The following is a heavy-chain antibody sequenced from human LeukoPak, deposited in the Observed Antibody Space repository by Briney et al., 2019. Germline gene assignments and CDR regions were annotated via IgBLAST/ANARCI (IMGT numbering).Heavy chain of an antibody. CDR3: ARDFPLGYCSSTSCYTNFDY. Sequence: ASVKVSCKASGYTFASYGISWVRQAPGQGLEWMGWISAYNGNTNYAQELQGRVTMTTDTSTSTAYMELRSLRSDDTAVYYCARDFPLGYCSSTSCYTNFDYWGQGTLVTVSS. CDR1: GYTFASYG. J-gene: IGHJ4*02. D-gene: IGHD2-2*02. V-gene: IGHV1-18*01. CDR2: ISAYNGNT.